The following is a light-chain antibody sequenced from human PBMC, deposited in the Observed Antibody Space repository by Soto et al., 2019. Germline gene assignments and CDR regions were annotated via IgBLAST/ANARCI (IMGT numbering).Light chain of an antibody. CDR2: GAF. CDR1: PSVTNF. Sequence: EIVLTQSPATLSLSPGERATLSCRASPSVTNFLAWYQQKPGQAPRLLIYGAFNRATGIPARFSGSGSGTEFTLTISSLQSEDFTVYSCLQYHNLWAFGQGTKVDIK. CDR3: LQYHNLWA. V-gene: IGKV3D-15*01. J-gene: IGKJ1*01.